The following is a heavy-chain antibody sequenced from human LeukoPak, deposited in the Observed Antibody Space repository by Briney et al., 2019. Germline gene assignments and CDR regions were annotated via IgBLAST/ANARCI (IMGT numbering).Heavy chain of an antibody. CDR1: GYTFTSYA. D-gene: IGHD6-19*01. J-gene: IGHJ4*02. Sequence: PVASVKVSCKASGYTFTSYAMHWVRQAPGQRLEWMGWINAGNGNTKYSQKFQGRVTITRDTSASTAYMELSSLRSEDTAVYYCARVSWGARSGWYLSYFDYWGQGTLVTVSS. CDR3: ARVSWGARSGWYLSYFDY. CDR2: INAGNGNT. V-gene: IGHV1-3*01.